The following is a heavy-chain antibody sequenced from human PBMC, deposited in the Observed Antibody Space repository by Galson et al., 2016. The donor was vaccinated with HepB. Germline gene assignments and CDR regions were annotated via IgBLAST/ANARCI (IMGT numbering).Heavy chain of an antibody. D-gene: IGHD2-15*01. V-gene: IGHV3-21*01. Sequence: SLRLSCAASGFTFSSYSMNWVRQAPGKGLEWVSSISSSSTYIFYAESVKGRFTISRDNAKNSLYLQMNSLRAEDTAVYFCSRDGWSGGSCYYFDDWGQGTLVTVSS. J-gene: IGHJ4*02. CDR3: SRDGWSGGSCYYFDD. CDR1: GFTFSSYS. CDR2: ISSSSTYI.